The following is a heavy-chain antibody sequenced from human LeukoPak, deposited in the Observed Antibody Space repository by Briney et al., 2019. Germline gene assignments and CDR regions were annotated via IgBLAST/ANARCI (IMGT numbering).Heavy chain of an antibody. CDR1: GGSISSYY. Sequence: TSETLSLTSTVSGGSISSYYWSWIRQPAGLELEWLGRIYASGSTNYNPSLKSRVTMSVDTSKNQFSLRLNSVTAADTAVYYCARAGYYYDSSGDRAFDIWGQGTMVTVSS. CDR2: IYASGST. D-gene: IGHD3-22*01. V-gene: IGHV4-4*07. CDR3: ARAGYYYDSSGDRAFDI. J-gene: IGHJ3*02.